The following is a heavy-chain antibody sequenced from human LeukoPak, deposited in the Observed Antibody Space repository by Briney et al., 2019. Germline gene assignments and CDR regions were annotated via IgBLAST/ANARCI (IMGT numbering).Heavy chain of an antibody. CDR1: GGSNGDHTFY. V-gene: IGHV4-39*01. D-gene: IGHD6-19*01. Sequence: SETLSLTCNVSGGSNGDHTFYWDWIRQPPGKGLEWIATIYYNGNTFYNPSLKSRVAISIDMSKSQFSLHLSSVSAADTAVYYCARLTALAGHRGAFDIWGPGTMVTVSS. J-gene: IGHJ3*02. CDR3: ARLTALAGHRGAFDI. CDR2: IYYNGNT.